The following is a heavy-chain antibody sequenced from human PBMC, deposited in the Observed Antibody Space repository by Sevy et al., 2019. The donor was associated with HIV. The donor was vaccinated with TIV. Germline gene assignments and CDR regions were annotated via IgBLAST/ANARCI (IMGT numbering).Heavy chain of an antibody. CDR2: INSDGSSA. Sequence: GGSLRLSCATSGFIFKNYWMHWVRQVPGNGLVWVSRINSDGSSATYADSVKGRFTISRDNAKNTLYLQMNSLRAEDTAMYYCARSPNVHRGWGQGTLVTVSS. J-gene: IGHJ4*02. D-gene: IGHD3-10*01. V-gene: IGHV3-74*01. CDR3: ARSPNVHRG. CDR1: GFIFKNYW.